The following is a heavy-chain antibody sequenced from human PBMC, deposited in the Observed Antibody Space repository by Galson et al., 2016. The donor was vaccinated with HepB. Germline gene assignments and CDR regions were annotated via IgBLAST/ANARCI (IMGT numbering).Heavy chain of an antibody. V-gene: IGHV4-59*12. CDR1: GAAINDYY. D-gene: IGHD5-18*01. CDR2: IYYSGTT. CDR3: GRASQKPDRYSYGAGRSNWIDP. J-gene: IGHJ5*02. Sequence: SETLSLTCTVSGAAINDYYWGWIRQSPGKGLEWIGDIYYSGTTYYNPSLNSRVTISIDTSKNQFSLRLNSVTAADTAMYYCGRASQKPDRYSYGAGRSNWIDPWGQGTLVTVSS.